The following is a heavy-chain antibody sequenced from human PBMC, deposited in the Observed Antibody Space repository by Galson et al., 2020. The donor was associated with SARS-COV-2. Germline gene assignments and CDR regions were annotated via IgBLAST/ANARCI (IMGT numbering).Heavy chain of an antibody. D-gene: IGHD2-2*02. J-gene: IGHJ5*02. CDR3: ARGHCSSTSGYTGRPDNWFDP. Sequence: SVKVSCKSSGGTFSSYAISWVRQAPGQGLEWKGGIIPIFGTANYAQKFQGRVTITADESTSTAYMELSSLRSEDTAVYYCARGHCSSTSGYTGRPDNWFDPWGQGTLVTVSS. CDR1: GGTFSSYA. CDR2: IIPIFGTA. V-gene: IGHV1-69*13.